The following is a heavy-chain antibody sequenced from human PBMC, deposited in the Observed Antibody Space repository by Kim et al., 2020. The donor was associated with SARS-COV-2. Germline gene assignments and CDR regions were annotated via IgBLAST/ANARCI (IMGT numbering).Heavy chain of an antibody. Sequence: DSVKGRFTISRDNSKNTLYLQMNSLRAEDTAVYYCAKDRYSGSYYSYFDYWGQGTLVTVSS. V-gene: IGHV3-30*02. D-gene: IGHD1-26*01. CDR3: AKDRYSGSYYSYFDY. J-gene: IGHJ4*02.